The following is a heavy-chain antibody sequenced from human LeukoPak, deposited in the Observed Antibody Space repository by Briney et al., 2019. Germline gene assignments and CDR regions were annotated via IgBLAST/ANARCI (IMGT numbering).Heavy chain of an antibody. V-gene: IGHV4-34*01. J-gene: IGHJ6*03. Sequence: SETLSLTCAVYGGSLSGYYWSWIRQPPGKGLEWIGEINHSGSTNYNPSLKSRVTISVDTSKNQFSLKLSSVTAADTAVYYCARGPYIVLMVYATIHYYYMDVWGKGTTVTVSS. CDR1: GGSLSGYY. D-gene: IGHD2-8*01. CDR3: ARGPYIVLMVYATIHYYYMDV. CDR2: INHSGST.